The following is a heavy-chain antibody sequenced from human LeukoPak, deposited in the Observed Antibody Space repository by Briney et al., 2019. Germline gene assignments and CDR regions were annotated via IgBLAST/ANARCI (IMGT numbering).Heavy chain of an antibody. D-gene: IGHD2-15*01. J-gene: IGHJ4*02. V-gene: IGHV3-23*01. CDR1: GFTFSSYA. CDR3: AKEGCSGGSCYLAYDY. CDR2: MSGSGGST. Sequence: GGSLRLSCAASGFTFSSYAMSWVRQAPGKGLEWVSTMSGSGGSTYYADSVKGRFTISRDSSKNTLYLQMNSLRAEDTAVYYCAKEGCSGGSCYLAYDYWGQGTLVTVSS.